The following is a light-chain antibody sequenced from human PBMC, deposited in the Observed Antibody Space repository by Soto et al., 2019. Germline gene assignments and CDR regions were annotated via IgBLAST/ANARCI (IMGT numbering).Light chain of an antibody. CDR2: DNS. V-gene: IGLV1-40*01. Sequence: QPALTQPPSVSGAPGQRVTISCTGSSSNIGAGYDVHWYQQLPGTAPKLLIYDNSNRPSGVPDRFSGSKSGTSASLAITGLQAEDEADYYCQSYDSSLSDSVFGGGTKLTVL. CDR3: QSYDSSLSDSV. CDR1: SSNIGAGYD. J-gene: IGLJ3*02.